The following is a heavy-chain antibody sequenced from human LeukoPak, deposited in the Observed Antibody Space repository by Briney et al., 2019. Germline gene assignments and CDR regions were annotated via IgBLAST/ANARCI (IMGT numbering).Heavy chain of an antibody. D-gene: IGHD2-8*01. CDR1: GFNFNNYG. CDR3: ARDTGVLKTTTFGY. CDR2: ISDSGYRT. J-gene: IGHJ4*02. Sequence: PGGSLRLSCAASGFNFNNYGMSWVRQAPGKGLEWVSTISDSGYRTLYGASVKGRFTISRDNAKNSLYLQMNSLRAEDTALYYCARDTGVLKTTTFGYWGQGTLVTVSS. V-gene: IGHV3-20*04.